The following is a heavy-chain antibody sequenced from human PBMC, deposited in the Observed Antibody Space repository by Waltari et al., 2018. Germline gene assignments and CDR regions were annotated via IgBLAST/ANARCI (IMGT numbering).Heavy chain of an antibody. CDR2: INHSGDT. V-gene: IGHV4-34*01. D-gene: IGHD3-3*01. J-gene: IGHJ3*01. CDR3: ARLWATLRFLEWLTEVDRFDV. Sequence: QVQLQQWGPGLLKPSETLSLTCGIFGGSFSAYYWSWIRQSPGKGLEWIGEINHSGDTNYNPSLKSRRTISADTSKNHFSLKLTSGTAADTGVYFCARLWATLRFLEWLTEVDRFDVWGPGTMVTVSS. CDR1: GGSFSAYY.